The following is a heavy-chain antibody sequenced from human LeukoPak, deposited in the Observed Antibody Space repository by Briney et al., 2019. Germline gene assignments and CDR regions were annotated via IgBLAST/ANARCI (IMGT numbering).Heavy chain of an antibody. J-gene: IGHJ4*02. D-gene: IGHD1-26*01. CDR1: GFTFSTYA. V-gene: IGHV3-23*01. Sequence: GGSLRLSCAASGFTFSTYAMSWVRQAPGKGLEWVSAISGSDGSTYYADSVKGRFTISRDNSKNTLYLQMSSLRAEDSGVYYCARDLAKGRYFDYWGQGTLVTVSS. CDR2: ISGSDGST. CDR3: ARDLAKGRYFDY.